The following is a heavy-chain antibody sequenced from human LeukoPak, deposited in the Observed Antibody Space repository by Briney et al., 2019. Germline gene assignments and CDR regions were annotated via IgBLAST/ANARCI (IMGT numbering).Heavy chain of an antibody. J-gene: IGHJ4*02. D-gene: IGHD2-8*01. CDR3: AKVANGGGDY. Sequence: PGGSLRLSCAASGFTFSSYAMSWVRQAPGKGLEWVSAISGSGGSTYYADSVKGRFTISRVNSKSTLYLQMSSLRAEDTAIYYCAKVANGGGDYWGQGTLVTVSS. V-gene: IGHV3-23*01. CDR2: ISGSGGST. CDR1: GFTFSSYA.